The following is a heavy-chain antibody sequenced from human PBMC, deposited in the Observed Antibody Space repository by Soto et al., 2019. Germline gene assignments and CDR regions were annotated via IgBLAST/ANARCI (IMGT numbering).Heavy chain of an antibody. CDR3: ARGFSSCWYVGNYYYYRMAV. D-gene: IGHD6-19*01. V-gene: IGHV4-34*01. Sequence: NPSETLSLTCAVYVGSFSGYYWSLIRQPPGKGLECIWEINHSGSTNYNPSLKSRVTISVDTSKNQFSLKLSSVTAADTAVYYCARGFSSCWYVGNYYYYRMAVWAQGTTVTVSS. CDR1: VGSFSGYY. J-gene: IGHJ6*01. CDR2: INHSGST.